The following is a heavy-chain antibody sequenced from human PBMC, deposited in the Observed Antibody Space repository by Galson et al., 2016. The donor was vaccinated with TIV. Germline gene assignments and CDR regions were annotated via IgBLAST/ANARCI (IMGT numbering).Heavy chain of an antibody. V-gene: IGHV1-69*01. D-gene: IGHD2-15*01. CDR1: GGTFSFYA. Sequence: SCKASGGTFSFYAITWVRQAPGQGLEWMGGINPIFGTPNYAQKFQGRVTMTADDSTRTAYMELSSLGSEDTAVYYCARETCSGGTCYSRIGAFDIWGQGTMVTVSS. CDR2: INPIFGTP. J-gene: IGHJ3*02. CDR3: ARETCSGGTCYSRIGAFDI.